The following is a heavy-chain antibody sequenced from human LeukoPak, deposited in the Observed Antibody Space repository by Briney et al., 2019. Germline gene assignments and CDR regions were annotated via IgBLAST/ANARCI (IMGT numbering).Heavy chain of an antibody. CDR1: GGTFSSYA. CDR2: IIPIFGTA. Sequence: SVKVSCKASGGTFSSYAISWVRQAPGQGLEWMGGIIPIFGTANYAQKCQGRVTITADESTSTAYMELSSLRSEDTAVYYCARTRWFGELFGAFDIWGQGTMVTVSS. D-gene: IGHD3-10*01. J-gene: IGHJ3*02. V-gene: IGHV1-69*01. CDR3: ARTRWFGELFGAFDI.